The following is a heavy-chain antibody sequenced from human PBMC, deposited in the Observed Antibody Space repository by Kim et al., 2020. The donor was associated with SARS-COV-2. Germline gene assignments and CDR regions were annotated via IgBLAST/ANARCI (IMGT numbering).Heavy chain of an antibody. CDR1: GFTFSDYY. V-gene: IGHV3-11*06. J-gene: IGHJ4*02. CDR3: ARAKRVGGRVDYFDY. CDR2: ISSSSSYT. D-gene: IGHD2-15*01. Sequence: GGSLRLSCAASGFTFSDYYMSWIRQAPGKGLEWVSYISSSSSYTNYADSVKGRFTISRDNAKNSLYLQMNSLRAEDTAVYYCARAKRVGGRVDYFDYWGQGTLVTVSS.